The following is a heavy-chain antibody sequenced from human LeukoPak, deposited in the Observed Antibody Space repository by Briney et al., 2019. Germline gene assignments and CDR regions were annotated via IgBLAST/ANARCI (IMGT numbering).Heavy chain of an antibody. D-gene: IGHD3-10*01. CDR1: GGSISSYY. Sequence: SETLSLTCTVSGGSISSYYWSWIRQPAGKGLEWIGRIYTSGSTNYNPSLKSRVTMSADTSKNQYSLKLGSVTAADTAVYYCARNLRSKFEHWGQGTLVTVSS. CDR3: ARNLRSKFEH. J-gene: IGHJ5*02. V-gene: IGHV4-4*07. CDR2: IYTSGST.